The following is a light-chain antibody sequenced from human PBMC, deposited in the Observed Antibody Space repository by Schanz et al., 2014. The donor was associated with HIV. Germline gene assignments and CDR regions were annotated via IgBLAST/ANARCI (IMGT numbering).Light chain of an antibody. V-gene: IGLV1-51*01. CDR3: ATWDATLREAV. J-gene: IGLJ2*01. CDR1: SYSIGNNF. Sequence: QSVLTQPPSVSAAPGQRVTISCSGHSYSIGNNFVSWFQQLPGTAPKLLIYANHQRPLEIPDRFSGSKTGTSATLDISGLQTGDEADYYCATWDATLREAVFGGGTKLTVL. CDR2: ANH.